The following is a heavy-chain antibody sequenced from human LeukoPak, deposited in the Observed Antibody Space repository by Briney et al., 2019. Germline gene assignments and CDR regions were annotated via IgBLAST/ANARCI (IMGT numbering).Heavy chain of an antibody. CDR1: GGSFSGYY. Sequence: ASETLSLTCAVYGGSFSGYYWSWIRQPPGKGLEWIGEINHSGSTNYNPSLKSRVTISVDTSKNQLSLKLNSVTAADTAVYYCARGQWEIRFDPWGQGTLVTVSS. J-gene: IGHJ5*02. V-gene: IGHV4-34*01. CDR2: INHSGST. CDR3: ARGQWEIRFDP. D-gene: IGHD1-26*01.